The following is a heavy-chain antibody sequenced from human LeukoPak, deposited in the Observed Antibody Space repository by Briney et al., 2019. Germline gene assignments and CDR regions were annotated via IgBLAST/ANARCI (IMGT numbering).Heavy chain of an antibody. J-gene: IGHJ4*02. CDR2: IIPIFGTA. V-gene: IGHV1-69*13. CDR1: GGTFSSYA. CDR3: ARPRSSTSPQYYYFDY. Sequence: ASVKVSCNVSGGTFSSYAISWVRQAPGQGLEWMGGIIPIFGTANYAQKFQGRVTITADESTSTAYMELSSLRSEDTAVYYCARPRSSTSPQYYYFDYWGQGTLVTVSS. D-gene: IGHD2-2*01.